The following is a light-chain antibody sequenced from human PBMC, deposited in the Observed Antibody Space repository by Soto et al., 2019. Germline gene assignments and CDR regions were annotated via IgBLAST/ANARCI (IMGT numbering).Light chain of an antibody. Sequence: DIQMTQSPSSLSASVGDRVTITCRASQSVLTYLNWYQQKPGKAPNLLIYTASSLQSGVPSRLSGSGSGTEFTLTISTLQPEDSATYYCQQSHSSTLTFGGGTKVEIK. CDR3: QQSHSSTLT. CDR1: QSVLTY. V-gene: IGKV1-39*01. J-gene: IGKJ4*01. CDR2: TAS.